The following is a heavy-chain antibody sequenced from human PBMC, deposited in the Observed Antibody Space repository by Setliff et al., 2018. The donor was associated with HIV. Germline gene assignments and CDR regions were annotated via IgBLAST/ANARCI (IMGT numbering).Heavy chain of an antibody. V-gene: IGHV1-69*13. CDR3: ARAPGDYEVWFDP. D-gene: IGHD4-17*01. Sequence: SVKVSCKASGGTFSSYAISWVRQAPGQGLEWMGGIIPIFGTPNYAQKFQGRVTITAEDESTSTAYMELSSLRSEDTAVYYCARAPGDYEVWFDPWGQGTLVTVSS. J-gene: IGHJ5*02. CDR2: IIPIFGTP. CDR1: GGTFSSYA.